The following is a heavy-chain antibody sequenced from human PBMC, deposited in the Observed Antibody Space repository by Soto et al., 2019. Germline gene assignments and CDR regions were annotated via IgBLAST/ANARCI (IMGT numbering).Heavy chain of an antibody. Sequence: GESLKISCKGSGYSFTSYWIGWVRQMPGKGLEWMGIIYPGDSDTRYSPSFQGQVTISADKSISTAYLQWSSLKASDTAMYYCARLSGYYGSGTGRYYYYGMDVWGQGTTVTSP. D-gene: IGHD3-10*01. CDR2: IYPGDSDT. CDR1: GYSFTSYW. J-gene: IGHJ6*02. V-gene: IGHV5-51*01. CDR3: ARLSGYYGSGTGRYYYYGMDV.